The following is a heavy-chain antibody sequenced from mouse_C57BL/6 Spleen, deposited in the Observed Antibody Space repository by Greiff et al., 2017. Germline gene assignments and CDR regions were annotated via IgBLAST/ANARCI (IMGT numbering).Heavy chain of an antibody. CDR2: ISDGGSYT. J-gene: IGHJ3*01. CDR3: AREGDEGAY. D-gene: IGHD3-3*01. V-gene: IGHV5-4*01. Sequence: DVHLVESGGGLVKPGGSLKLSCAASGFTFSSYAMSWVRQTPEKRLEWVATISDGGSYTYYPDNVKGRFTISRDNAKNNLYLQMSHLKSEDTAMYYCAREGDEGAYWGQGTLVTVSA. CDR1: GFTFSSYA.